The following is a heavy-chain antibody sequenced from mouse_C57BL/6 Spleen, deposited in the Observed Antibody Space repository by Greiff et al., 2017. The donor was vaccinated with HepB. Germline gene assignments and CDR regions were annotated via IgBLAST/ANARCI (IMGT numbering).Heavy chain of an antibody. CDR2: IRLKSDNYAT. J-gene: IGHJ1*03. CDR1: GFTFSNYW. V-gene: IGHV6-3*01. Sequence: EVKLQESGGGLVQPGGSMKLSCVASGFTFSNYWMNWVRQSPEKGLEWVAQIRLKSDNYATHYAESVKGRFTISRDDSKSSVYLQMNNLRAEDTGIYYCTNLYWYFDVWGTGTTVTVSS. CDR3: TNLYWYFDV.